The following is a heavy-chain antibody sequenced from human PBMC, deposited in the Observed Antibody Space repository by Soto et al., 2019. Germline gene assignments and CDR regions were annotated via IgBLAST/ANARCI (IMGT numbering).Heavy chain of an antibody. D-gene: IGHD3-3*02. CDR2: IIPIFGTP. J-gene: IGHJ4*02. Sequence: SVEVSCKASGGTFTSHTFNWVRQAPGQGLEWMGGIIPIFGTPNYAQKFQGRVTITADKSTNTVYLELSSLRSEDAAIYYCTRDLAFRDGNISHLDYWGQGTLVTSPQ. V-gene: IGHV1-69*06. CDR1: GGTFTSHT. CDR3: TRDLAFRDGNISHLDY.